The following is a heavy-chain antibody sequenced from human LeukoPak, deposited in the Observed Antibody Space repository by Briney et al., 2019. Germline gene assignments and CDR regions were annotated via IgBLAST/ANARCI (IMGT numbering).Heavy chain of an antibody. CDR2: IYYSGST. CDR3: ARDGYYDFWSGLSGWFDP. D-gene: IGHD3-3*01. J-gene: IGHJ5*02. Sequence: SETLSLTCTASGGSISGYYWSWIRQPPGKGLEWIGYIYYSGSTNYNPSLKSRVTISVDTSKNQFSLKLSSVTAADTAVYYCARDGYYDFWSGLSGWFDPWGQGTLVTVSS. CDR1: GGSISGYY. V-gene: IGHV4-59*01.